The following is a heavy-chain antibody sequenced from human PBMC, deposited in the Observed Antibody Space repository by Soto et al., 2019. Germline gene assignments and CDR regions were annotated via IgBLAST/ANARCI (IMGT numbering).Heavy chain of an antibody. Sequence: EVQLLESGGGLVQPGGSLRLSCAASGFTFSSYAMSWVRQAPGKGLEWVSAISGSGGSTYYADSVKGRFTISRDNSKNTLYLQMNSLRAEDTAVYYCASQGGSGWYYGWFDPWGQGTLVTASS. CDR2: ISGSGGST. V-gene: IGHV3-23*01. CDR1: GFTFSSYA. D-gene: IGHD6-19*01. CDR3: ASQGGSGWYYGWFDP. J-gene: IGHJ5*02.